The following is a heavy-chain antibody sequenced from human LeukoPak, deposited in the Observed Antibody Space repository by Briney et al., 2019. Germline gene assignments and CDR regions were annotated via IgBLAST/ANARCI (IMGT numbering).Heavy chain of an antibody. CDR1: GYTVSELS. CDR2: FDPEDGET. V-gene: IGHV1-24*01. J-gene: IGHJ4*02. D-gene: IGHD5-18*01. Sequence: ASVKVSCKVSGYTVSELSMHWVRQAPGKGLEWMAGFDPEDGETMFAQKFQGRVTMTEDTSTDTAYMELSSLRSEHTAVYFCATDIGLYTYGVFDNWGQGTLVTVSS. CDR3: ATDIGLYTYGVFDN.